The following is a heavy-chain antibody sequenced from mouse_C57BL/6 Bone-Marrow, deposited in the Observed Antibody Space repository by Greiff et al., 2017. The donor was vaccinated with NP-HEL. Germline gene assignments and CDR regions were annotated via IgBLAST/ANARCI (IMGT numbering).Heavy chain of an antibody. CDR1: GYTFTSYW. CDR2: IYPGSGST. J-gene: IGHJ2*01. D-gene: IGHD3-3*01. Sequence: QVQLQQPGAELVKPGASVKMSCKASGYTFTSYWITWVKQRPGQGLEWIGDIYPGSGSTYYNEKFKSKATLTVDTSSSTAYMQLSSLTSEDSAVNYCARRDTGTRTGEIDYWGQGTTLTVSS. CDR3: ARRDTGTRTGEIDY. V-gene: IGHV1-55*01.